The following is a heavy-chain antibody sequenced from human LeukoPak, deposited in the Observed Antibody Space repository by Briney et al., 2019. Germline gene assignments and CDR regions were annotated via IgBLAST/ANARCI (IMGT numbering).Heavy chain of an antibody. CDR3: ARGYCSSATCRHFDY. Sequence: GASVTVSCKASGYTFTSYDISWVRQAPGQGLEWMGWISTYNGNTDYAQKLQGRVTMTADTSTTTAYMELRSLRSDDTAVYYCARGYCSSATCRHFDYWGQGALVTVSS. V-gene: IGHV1-18*01. CDR1: GYTFTSYD. CDR2: ISTYNGNT. D-gene: IGHD2-2*01. J-gene: IGHJ4*02.